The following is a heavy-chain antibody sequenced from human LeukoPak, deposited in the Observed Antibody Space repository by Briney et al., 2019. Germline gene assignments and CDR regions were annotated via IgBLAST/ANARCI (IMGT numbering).Heavy chain of an antibody. V-gene: IGHV3-15*01. CDR2: IRSKTDGETT. CDR3: ARDNSVANSMDV. CDR1: GLTFSNAW. J-gene: IGHJ6*02. D-gene: IGHD1-1*01. Sequence: GGSLRLSCVASGLTFSNAWMSWVRQAPGKGLEWVGRIRSKTDGETTDYAAPVKGRFTISRDDSKNTLYLQMNSLRAEDTAVYYCARDNSVANSMDVWGQGTTVTVSS.